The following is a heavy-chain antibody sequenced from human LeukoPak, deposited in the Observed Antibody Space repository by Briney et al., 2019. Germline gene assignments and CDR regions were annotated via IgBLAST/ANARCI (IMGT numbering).Heavy chain of an antibody. V-gene: IGHV3-48*03. CDR2: ISSSGSTM. Sequence: GGSLRLSCAASGFSFSGYDINWVRQAPGKGLEWVSYISSSGSTMYYADSVKGRFTISRDNAKNSLYLQMNSLRAEGTAVYYSARPDWAWGQGTLVTVSS. CDR3: ARPDWA. CDR1: GFSFSGYD. J-gene: IGHJ5*02. D-gene: IGHD3/OR15-3a*01.